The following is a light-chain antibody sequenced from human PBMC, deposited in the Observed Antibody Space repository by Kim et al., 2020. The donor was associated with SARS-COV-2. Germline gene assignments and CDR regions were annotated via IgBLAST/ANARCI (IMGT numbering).Light chain of an antibody. CDR1: QSIKISY. Sequence: LSPEETAPLSCTASQSIKISYLAWYHQNPGQAPRLLINGAPSRATDIPEGFSGSGSGTDFPLTITRQEPEDLALYYGQQSSGSVWAFAEGTKV. CDR2: GAP. CDR3: QQSSGSVWA. J-gene: IGKJ1*01. V-gene: IGKV3-20*01.